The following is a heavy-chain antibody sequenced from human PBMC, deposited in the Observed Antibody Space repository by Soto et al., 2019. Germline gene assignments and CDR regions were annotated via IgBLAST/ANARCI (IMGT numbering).Heavy chain of an antibody. V-gene: IGHV4-59*11. D-gene: IGHD3-16*01. J-gene: IGHJ4*02. Sequence: SETLSLTCTVSGGSIITHYWSWILQPPWKGLEWIGYVYYSGSTNYNPSLKSRVTISVDTSKSQLSLKLSSVTAADTAVYYCARGLNWAFDYWGQGTLVTVSS. CDR1: GGSIITHY. CDR2: VYYSGST. CDR3: ARGLNWAFDY.